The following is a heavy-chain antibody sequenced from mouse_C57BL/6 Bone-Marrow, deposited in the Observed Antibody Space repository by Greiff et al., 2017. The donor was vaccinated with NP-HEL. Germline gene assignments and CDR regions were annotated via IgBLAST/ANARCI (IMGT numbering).Heavy chain of an antibody. J-gene: IGHJ1*03. CDR1: GYTFTSYW. Sequence: QVQLQQPGAELVRPGTSVKLSCKASGYTFTSYWMHWVKQRPGQGLEWIGVIDPSDSYTNYNQKFKGKATLTVDTSSSTAYMQLSILTSEDSAVYYCARSPLTLGHFDVWGTGTTVTVSS. CDR2: IDPSDSYT. CDR3: ARSPLTLGHFDV. V-gene: IGHV1-59*01.